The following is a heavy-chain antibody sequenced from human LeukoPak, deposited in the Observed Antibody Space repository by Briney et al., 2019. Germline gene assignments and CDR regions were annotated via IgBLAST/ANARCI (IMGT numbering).Heavy chain of an antibody. CDR2: ISGSGSST. D-gene: IGHD3-22*01. J-gene: IGHJ4*02. CDR3: ARGAYYYDSSGYYYGTIHFDY. V-gene: IGHV3-23*01. Sequence: GGSLRLSCAASGFTFSSYAMSWVRQAPGKGLEWVSAISGSGSSTYYADSVKGRFTISRDNAKNSLYLQMNSLRAEDTAVYYCARGAYYYDSSGYYYGTIHFDYWGQGTLVTVSS. CDR1: GFTFSSYA.